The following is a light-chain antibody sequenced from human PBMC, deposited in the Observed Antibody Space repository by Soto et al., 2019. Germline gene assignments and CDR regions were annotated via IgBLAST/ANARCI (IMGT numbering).Light chain of an antibody. Sequence: EIVLTQSPGTLSLSPGERATLTCRASQSVSSSYLGWYQKQPGQAHRLIISAASSRTTGISDRFSGSGSGTDFTLTISRLEPEDVAVYYCQQYGSSPWTFGQGTKVEIK. V-gene: IGKV3-20*01. J-gene: IGKJ1*01. CDR3: QQYGSSPWT. CDR1: QSVSSSY. CDR2: AAS.